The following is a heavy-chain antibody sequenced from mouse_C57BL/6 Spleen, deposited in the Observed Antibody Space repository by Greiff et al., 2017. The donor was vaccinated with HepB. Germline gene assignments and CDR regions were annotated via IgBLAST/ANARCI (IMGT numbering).Heavy chain of an antibody. J-gene: IGHJ4*01. V-gene: IGHV5-16*01. Sequence: EVKLVESEGGLVQPGSSMKLSCTASGFTFSDYYMAWVRQVPEKGLEWVANINYDGSSTYYLDSLKSRFIISRDNAKNILYLQMSSLKSEDTATYYCARYYGSRNYYAMDYWGQGTSVTVSS. CDR3: ARYYGSRNYYAMDY. CDR2: INYDGSST. D-gene: IGHD1-1*01. CDR1: GFTFSDYY.